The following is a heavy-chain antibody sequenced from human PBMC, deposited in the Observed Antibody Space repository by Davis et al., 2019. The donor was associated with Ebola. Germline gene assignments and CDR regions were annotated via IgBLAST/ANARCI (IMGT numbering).Heavy chain of an antibody. J-gene: IGHJ5*02. CDR2: IYPGDSDT. CDR1: GYSFTSYW. CDR3: AKIEYSSSSWFAGWFDP. D-gene: IGHD6-6*01. Sequence: GESLKISCKGSGYSFTSYWIGWVRQMPGKGLEWMGIIYPGDSDTRYSPSFQGQVTISADKSISTAYLQWSSLKASDTAMYYCAKIEYSSSSWFAGWFDPWGQGTLVTVSS. V-gene: IGHV5-51*01.